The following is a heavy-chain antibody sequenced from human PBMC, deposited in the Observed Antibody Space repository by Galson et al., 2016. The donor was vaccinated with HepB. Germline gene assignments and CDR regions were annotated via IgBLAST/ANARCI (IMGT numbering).Heavy chain of an antibody. CDR3: AKDPVEESYRWGTPPYFDH. J-gene: IGHJ4*02. D-gene: IGHD7-27*01. V-gene: IGHV3-23*01. Sequence: SLRLSCAASGFTFPTYAMGWVRQAPGKGLEWVSSLWGSGGVAYYADSVKGRFTISRDNYKKTLYLQMDSLRAEDTAVYYCAKDPVEESYRWGTPPYFDHWGQGTQVIVAS. CDR1: GFTFPTYA. CDR2: LWGSGGVA.